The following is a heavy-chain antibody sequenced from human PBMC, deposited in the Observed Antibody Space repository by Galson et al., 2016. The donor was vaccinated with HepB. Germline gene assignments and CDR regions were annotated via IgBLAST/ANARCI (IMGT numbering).Heavy chain of an antibody. CDR3: AKDLDIVVVPSAIDY. CDR1: GFTFSRYA. Sequence: SLRLSCAASGFTFSRYAMSWVRQAPGKGLEWVSVISGSGDRRYYADSVKGRFIISRDNSKNTVYLQMNSPRVEDTAVYYCAKDLDIVVVPSAIDYWGQGTLVTVSS. J-gene: IGHJ4*02. CDR2: ISGSGDRR. D-gene: IGHD2-2*01. V-gene: IGHV3-23*01.